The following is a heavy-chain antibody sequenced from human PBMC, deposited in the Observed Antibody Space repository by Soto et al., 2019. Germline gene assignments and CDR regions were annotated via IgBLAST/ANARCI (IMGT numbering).Heavy chain of an antibody. J-gene: IGHJ4*02. CDR2: ISFDGKNR. D-gene: IGHD2-15*01. CDR1: AFIFSNYG. Sequence: QVQLVESGGGVVQPGKSLRLSCAASAFIFSNYGMHWVRQAPGKGLEWVALISFDGKNRNYADSVKGRFTIYRDNPKNTLYLEMNSLRPEDTAFYYCAKRGGVVGGSEHPFFEYWGQGTLVTVSS. V-gene: IGHV3-30*18. CDR3: AKRGGVVGGSEHPFFEY.